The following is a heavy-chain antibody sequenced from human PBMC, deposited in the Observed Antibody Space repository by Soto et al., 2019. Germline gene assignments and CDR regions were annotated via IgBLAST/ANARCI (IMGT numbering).Heavy chain of an antibody. CDR1: GGSISSGGYY. CDR3: ARVAIYGDYRFDY. CDR2: IYYSGST. D-gene: IGHD4-17*01. V-gene: IGHV4-31*03. Sequence: SETLSLTCTVSGGSISSGGYYWSWIRQHPGKGLEWIWYIYYSGSTYYNPSLKSRVTISVDTSKNQFSLKLSSVTAADTAVYYCARVAIYGDYRFDYWGQGTLVTVSS. J-gene: IGHJ4*02.